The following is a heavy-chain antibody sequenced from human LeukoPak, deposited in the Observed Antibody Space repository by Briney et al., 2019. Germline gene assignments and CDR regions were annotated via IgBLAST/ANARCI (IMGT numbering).Heavy chain of an antibody. V-gene: IGHV4-34*01. Sequence: SETLSLTCAVYGGSFSGYYWSWIRQPPGKGLEWIGEINHSGSTNYNPSLKSRVTISVDTSKNQFSLKLSSVTAADTAVYYCARDRRDIVVVPAARGRYYYYYMDVWGKGTTVTISS. CDR1: GGSFSGYY. CDR2: INHSGST. CDR3: ARDRRDIVVVPAARGRYYYYYMDV. D-gene: IGHD2-2*01. J-gene: IGHJ6*03.